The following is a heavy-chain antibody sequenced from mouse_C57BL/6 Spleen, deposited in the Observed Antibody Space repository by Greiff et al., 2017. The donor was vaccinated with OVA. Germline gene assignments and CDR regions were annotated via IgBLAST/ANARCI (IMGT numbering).Heavy chain of an antibody. D-gene: IGHD1-1*01. CDR1: GYTFTSYW. Sequence: QVQLQQPGAELVMPGASVKLSCKASGYTFTSYWMHWVKQRPGQGLEWIGEIDPSDSYTNYNQKFKGKSTLTVDKSSSTAYMQLSSLTSEDSAVYDCARGDYGSIYAMDYWGQGTSVTVSS. CDR3: ARGDYGSIYAMDY. V-gene: IGHV1-69*01. J-gene: IGHJ4*01. CDR2: IDPSDSYT.